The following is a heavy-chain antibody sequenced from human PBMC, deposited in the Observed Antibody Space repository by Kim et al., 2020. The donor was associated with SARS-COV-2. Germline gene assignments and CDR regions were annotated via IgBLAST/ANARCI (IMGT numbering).Heavy chain of an antibody. CDR3: TSGPYYYDSAAYYHDY. J-gene: IGHJ4*02. V-gene: IGHV3-49*03. Sequence: GGSLRLSCTTSGLNFGDYAMSWFRQAPGKGLESVAFIRSKRYGETTEYAASVKGRFTISRDDSKRIAYLQMNGLKTEDTAVYYCTSGPYYYDSAAYYHDYWGQGTLVTVSS. CDR2: IRSKRYGETT. D-gene: IGHD3-22*01. CDR1: GLNFGDYA.